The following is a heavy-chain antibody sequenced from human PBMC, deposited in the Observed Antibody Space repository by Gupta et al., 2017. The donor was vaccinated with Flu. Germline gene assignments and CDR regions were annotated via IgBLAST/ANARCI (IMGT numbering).Heavy chain of an antibody. CDR3: ARDSGLCSGGSCYHSDLDP. CDR1: GGTFSSYT. CDR2: IIPILGIA. V-gene: IGHV1-69*08. J-gene: IGHJ5*02. D-gene: IGHD2-15*01. Sequence: QVQLVQSGAEVKKPGSSVKVSCKASGGTFSSYTISWVRQDPGQGLEWVGRIIPILGIANYAQKFQGRVTITADKSTSTAYMELSSLRSEDTAVYYCARDSGLCSGGSCYHSDLDPWGQGTLVTVSS.